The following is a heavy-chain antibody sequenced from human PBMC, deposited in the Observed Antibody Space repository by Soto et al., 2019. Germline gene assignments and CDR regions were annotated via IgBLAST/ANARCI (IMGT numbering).Heavy chain of an antibody. V-gene: IGHV3-30-3*01. CDR2: ISYDGSNK. CDR1: GFTFSSYA. J-gene: IGHJ4*02. Sequence: PGGSLRLSCAASGFTFSSYAMHWVRQAPGKGLEWVAVISYDGSNKYYADSVKGRFTISRDNSKNTLYLQMNSLRAEDTAVYYCAREGDTAMVYFDYWGQGTLVTVSS. D-gene: IGHD5-18*01. CDR3: AREGDTAMVYFDY.